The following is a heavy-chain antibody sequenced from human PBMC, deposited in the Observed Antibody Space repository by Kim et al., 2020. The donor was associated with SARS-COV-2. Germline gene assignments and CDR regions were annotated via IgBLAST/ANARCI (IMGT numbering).Heavy chain of an antibody. CDR2: IYHSGRT. CDR3: ARGRSIPESAHGLLDY. V-gene: IGHV4-4*02. D-gene: IGHD2-21*01. CDR1: DDSISRDNW. J-gene: IGHJ4*02. Sequence: SETLSLTCDVSDDSISRDNWWSWVRQSPGKGLEWIGEIYHSGRTDYNPSLKSRVSISIDKSKNQFSLELTSVTAADTAVYYCARGRSIPESAHGLLDYWGQGSLVTVSS.